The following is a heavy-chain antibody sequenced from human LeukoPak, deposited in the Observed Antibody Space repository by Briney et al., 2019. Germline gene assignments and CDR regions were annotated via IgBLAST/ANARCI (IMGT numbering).Heavy chain of an antibody. D-gene: IGHD3-3*01. CDR1: GFTFSSYA. V-gene: IGHV3-23*01. Sequence: GGSLRLSCAASGFTFSSYAMSWVRQAPGKGLEWVSAISGSGGSTYYADSVKGRFTISRDIAKNTLYLQMNSLRAEDTAVYYCAKRGGRNDFWSGYYTGVDYWGQGTLVTVSS. CDR3: AKRGGRNDFWSGYYTGVDY. CDR2: ISGSGGST. J-gene: IGHJ4*02.